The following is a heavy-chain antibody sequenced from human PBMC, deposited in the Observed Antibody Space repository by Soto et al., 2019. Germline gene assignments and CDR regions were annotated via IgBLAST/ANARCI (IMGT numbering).Heavy chain of an antibody. J-gene: IGHJ6*02. D-gene: IGHD2-2*01. CDR1: GGTFSSYA. CDR3: ARGAVGYCSSNSCLQYYYYGMDV. CDR2: IIPIFGTA. V-gene: IGHV1-69*06. Sequence: QVQLVQSGAEVKKPGSSVKVSCKASGGTFSSYAISWVRQAPGQGLEWMGGIIPIFGTANYAQKFQGRVTITADKSTSTAYMELSSLRSEDTAVYYRARGAVGYCSSNSCLQYYYYGMDVWGQGTTVTVSS.